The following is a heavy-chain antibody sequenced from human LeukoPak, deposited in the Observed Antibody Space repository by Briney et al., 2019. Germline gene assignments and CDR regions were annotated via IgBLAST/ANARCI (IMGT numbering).Heavy chain of an antibody. CDR1: RFTFNYW. D-gene: IGHD3-22*01. V-gene: IGHV3-15*01. J-gene: IGHJ4*01. CDR2: VKSQKDGGRT. Sequence: GGSLRLSCAVSRFTFNYWMSWVRQAPGKGLEWVGRVKSQKDGGRTDYAAPVKGRFTISRDDSKNTLYLQMNSLKIEDTAVYYRTTGSAYSGLDNLGQGTLVTGPS. CDR3: TTGSAYSGLDN.